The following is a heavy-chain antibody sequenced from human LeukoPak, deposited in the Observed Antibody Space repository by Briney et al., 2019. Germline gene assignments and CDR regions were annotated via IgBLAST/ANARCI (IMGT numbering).Heavy chain of an antibody. J-gene: IGHJ4*02. CDR1: GGSVSSGSYY. CDR3: ARTGREDAADDFDY. Sequence: SETLSLTCTVSGGSVSSGSYYWSWIRQPPGKGLEWIGYIYYSESTNYNPSLKSRVTISVDTSKNQFSLKLSSVTAADTAVYYCARTGREDAADDFDYWGQGTLVTVSS. V-gene: IGHV4-61*01. CDR2: IYYSEST. D-gene: IGHD6-13*01.